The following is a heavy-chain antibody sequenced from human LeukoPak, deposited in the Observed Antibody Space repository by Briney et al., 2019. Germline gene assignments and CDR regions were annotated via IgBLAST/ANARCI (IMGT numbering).Heavy chain of an antibody. CDR3: AREGAVPGIDP. J-gene: IGHJ5*02. V-gene: IGHV4-38-2*02. Sequence: PSETLSLTCAVPGYSITSGFSWGWIRQPPGKGLEWIGTISHSGTTDYKSTLESRLTISMDPSKNLFSLRLTSVTAADTAVYYCAREGAVPGIDPWGQGTLVTVSS. CDR1: GYSITSGFS. D-gene: IGHD3-16*01. CDR2: ISHSGTT.